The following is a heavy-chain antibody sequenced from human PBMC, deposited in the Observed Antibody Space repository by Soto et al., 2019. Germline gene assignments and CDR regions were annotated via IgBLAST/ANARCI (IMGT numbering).Heavy chain of an antibody. CDR1: GGTFSTYA. D-gene: IGHD2-21*01. CDR2: IIPMFGTA. J-gene: IGHJ4*02. V-gene: IGHV1-69*12. CDR3: ASGIRLWLRRINNGDSR. Sequence: QVQLVQSGAEVKKPESSVKVSCKAPGGTFSTYAISWVRQAPGQGLEWMRGIIPMFGTANYAQRFQDRVKITADESTNTGYMEPSSLRSEDTAVYFCASGIRLWLRRINNGDSRWGQGTLVTVSS.